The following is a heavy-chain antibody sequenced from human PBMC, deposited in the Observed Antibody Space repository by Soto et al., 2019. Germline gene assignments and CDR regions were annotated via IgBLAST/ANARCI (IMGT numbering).Heavy chain of an antibody. CDR1: GGSISSGGYS. J-gene: IGHJ6*02. V-gene: IGHV4-30-2*01. CDR3: ARAHYGDYGYGMDV. D-gene: IGHD4-17*01. Sequence: QLQLQESGSGLVKPSQTLSLTCAVSGGSISSGGYSWSWIRQPPGKGLEWIGYIYHSGSTYYNPSPTRRVTISVARSKNQFSPNLSSVTAADTAVYSCARAHYGDYGYGMDVWGQGTTVTVSS. CDR2: IYHSGST.